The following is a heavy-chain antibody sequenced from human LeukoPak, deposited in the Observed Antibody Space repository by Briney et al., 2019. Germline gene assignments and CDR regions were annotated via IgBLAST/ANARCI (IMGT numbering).Heavy chain of an antibody. Sequence: QTGRSLRLSCAASGFTLSSYAMHWVRQAPGKGLEWVAVISYDGSNKYYADSVKGRFTISRDNSKNTLYLQMNSLRAEDTAVYYCARDPARIAVAGGQLSPWGQGTLVTVSS. CDR3: ARDPARIAVAGGQLSP. CDR1: GFTLSSYA. V-gene: IGHV3-30*04. CDR2: ISYDGSNK. J-gene: IGHJ5*02. D-gene: IGHD6-19*01.